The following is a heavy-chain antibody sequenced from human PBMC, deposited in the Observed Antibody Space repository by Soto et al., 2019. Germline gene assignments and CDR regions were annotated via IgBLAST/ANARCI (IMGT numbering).Heavy chain of an antibody. D-gene: IGHD6-19*01. V-gene: IGHV1-3*01. CDR1: GYTFTDYA. CDR3: ARDSWLTTYYFDS. Sequence: GASVKVSCKASGYTFTDYAMHWVRQAPGQRLEWMGWIDAGNGNAKHSQKFQDRVTFSGDTSASTAYMELSSLRSEDSAVYYCARDSWLTTYYFDSWGQGTPVTVSS. CDR2: IDAGNGNA. J-gene: IGHJ4*02.